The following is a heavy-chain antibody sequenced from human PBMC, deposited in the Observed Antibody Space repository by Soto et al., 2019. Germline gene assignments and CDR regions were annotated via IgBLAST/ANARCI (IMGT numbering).Heavy chain of an antibody. J-gene: IGHJ6*02. Sequence: QVQLQESGPGLVKPSGTLSLTCAVSGGSISSSNWWSWVRQPPGKGLEWIGEIYHSGSTNYNPSLKSRVTISVDKSKNQFSLKLSSVTAADTAVYYCARAGRGYCSGGSCYSGLHGMDVWAKGPRSPSP. CDR2: IYHSGST. CDR3: ARAGRGYCSGGSCYSGLHGMDV. CDR1: GGSISSSNW. V-gene: IGHV4-4*02. D-gene: IGHD2-15*01.